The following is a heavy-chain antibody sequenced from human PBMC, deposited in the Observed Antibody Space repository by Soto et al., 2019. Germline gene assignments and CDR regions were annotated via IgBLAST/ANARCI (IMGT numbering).Heavy chain of an antibody. CDR2: ISYDGSNK. J-gene: IGHJ6*02. Sequence: QVQLVESGGGVVQPGRSLRLSCAASGFTFSSYAMHWVRQAPGKGLEWVAVISYDGSNKYYADSVKRRFAIVRDDSKNTLYLQMNRLRAEDTAVYYCARTLHYYDSSGYYYGMDVWGQGTTVTVSS. D-gene: IGHD3-22*01. CDR3: ARTLHYYDSSGYYYGMDV. V-gene: IGHV3-30*09. CDR1: GFTFSSYA.